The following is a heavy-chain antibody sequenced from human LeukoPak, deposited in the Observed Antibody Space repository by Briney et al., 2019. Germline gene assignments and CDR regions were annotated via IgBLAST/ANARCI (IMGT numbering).Heavy chain of an antibody. Sequence: PSETLSLTCTASGGSISSYYWSWIRQPAGKGLEWIGRIYTSGSTNYNPSLKSRVTMSVDTSKNQFSLKLSSVTAADTAVYYCARGMDSSGYYALDYWGQGTLVTVSS. J-gene: IGHJ4*02. CDR2: IYTSGST. CDR1: GGSISSYY. D-gene: IGHD3-22*01. CDR3: ARGMDSSGYYALDY. V-gene: IGHV4-4*07.